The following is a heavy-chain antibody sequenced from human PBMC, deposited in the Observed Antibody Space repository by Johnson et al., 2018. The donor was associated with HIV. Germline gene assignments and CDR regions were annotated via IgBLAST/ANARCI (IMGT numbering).Heavy chain of an antibody. Sequence: QVQLVESGGGVVQPGGSLRLSCAASGFTFSSYGMHWVRQAPGKGLEWVAFIRYDGSNKYYADSVKGRFTISRDNSKNTLYLQMNSLRAEDTAVYYCAKEYRQQGVGAFDLWGQGTMVTVSS. CDR2: IRYDGSNK. CDR1: GFTFSSYG. D-gene: IGHD3-10*01. CDR3: AKEYRQQGVGAFDL. V-gene: IGHV3-30*02. J-gene: IGHJ3*01.